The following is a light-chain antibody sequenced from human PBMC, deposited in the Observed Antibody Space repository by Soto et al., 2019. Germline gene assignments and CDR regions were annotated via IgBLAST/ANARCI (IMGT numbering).Light chain of an antibody. CDR2: AAS. CDR3: QQSYNTPS. J-gene: IGKJ5*01. Sequence: EIQMTQSPSSLSASVGDRATITCRASQDVTSNLPWYQQKPGKAPSLLIYAASSLRTGVPSKFSGSGSGTDFTLTISSLQPEDAATYYCQQSYNTPSFGQGTRLEIK. V-gene: IGKV1-39*01. CDR1: QDVTSN.